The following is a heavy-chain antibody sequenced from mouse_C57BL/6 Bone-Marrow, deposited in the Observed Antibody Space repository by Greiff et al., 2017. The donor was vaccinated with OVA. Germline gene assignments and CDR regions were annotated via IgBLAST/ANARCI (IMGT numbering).Heavy chain of an antibody. D-gene: IGHD2-3*01. Sequence: QVHVKQSGAELARPGASVKLSCKASGYTFTSYGISWVKPRTGQGLEWIGEIYPRSGNTSYNEKFKGKATLTADKSSSTAYMELRSLTSEDSAVYVCASFYDGYYVGYWGQGTTLTVSS. CDR2: IYPRSGNT. CDR3: ASFYDGYYVGY. J-gene: IGHJ2*01. CDR1: GYTFTSYG. V-gene: IGHV1-81*01.